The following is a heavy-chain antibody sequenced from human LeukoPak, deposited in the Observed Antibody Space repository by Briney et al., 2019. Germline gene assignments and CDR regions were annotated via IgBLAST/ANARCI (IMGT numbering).Heavy chain of an antibody. V-gene: IGHV4-4*07. Sequence: SETLSLTCTVSGGSISSYYWSWIRQPAGKGLEWIGRIYTSGSTNYNPSLKSRVTMSVDTSKNQFSLKLSSVTAADTAVYYCARERSRYSGYDETRLGFDPWGQGTLVTVSS. CDR2: IYTSGST. CDR3: ARERSRYSGYDETRLGFDP. D-gene: IGHD5-12*01. J-gene: IGHJ5*02. CDR1: GGSISSYY.